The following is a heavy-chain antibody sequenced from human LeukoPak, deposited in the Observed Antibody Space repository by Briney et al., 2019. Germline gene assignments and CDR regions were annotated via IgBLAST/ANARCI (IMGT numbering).Heavy chain of an antibody. D-gene: IGHD6-6*01. CDR2: MNPSSGNT. J-gene: IGHJ4*02. V-gene: IGHV1-8*01. CDR1: GYTFTSHD. CDR3: ARGQLSIDY. Sequence: ASVKVSCKASGYTFTSHDINWVRQATGQGLEWMARMNPSSGNTGYAQKFQGRVNLTRGTSISTAYMELSSLRSEDTAVYYCARGQLSIDYWGQGTLVTVSS.